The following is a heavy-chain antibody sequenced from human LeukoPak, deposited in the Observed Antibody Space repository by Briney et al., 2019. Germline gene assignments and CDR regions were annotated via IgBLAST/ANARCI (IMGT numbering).Heavy chain of an antibody. V-gene: IGHV4-59*01. D-gene: IGHD2-2*01. Sequence: SETLSLICTVSGGSINSYYWNWIRQPPGKGLEWIGSIYNSGSTNYNPSLKSRVTISIDTSKNRFSLKLSSVTAADTAVYYCARGGSRSYTSCTLDYWGQGSLVTVSS. CDR3: ARGGSRSYTSCTLDY. CDR1: GGSINSYY. CDR2: IYNSGST. J-gene: IGHJ4*02.